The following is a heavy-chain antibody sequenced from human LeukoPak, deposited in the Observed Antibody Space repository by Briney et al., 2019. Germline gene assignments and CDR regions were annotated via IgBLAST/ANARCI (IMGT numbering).Heavy chain of an antibody. CDR2: INYSENMDRDNT. CDR1: GGSISSYY. CDR3: ARVVASAGTPYWFDP. V-gene: IGHV4-59*01. D-gene: IGHD6-13*01. Sequence: SETLSLTCTVSGGSISSYYWSWIRQPPGKGLEWIGYINYSENMDRDNTNYSPSLKSRVTMSLDMSKNHCFLNLTSVTATDSAVYYCARVVASAGTPYWFDPWGQGTLVTVSS. J-gene: IGHJ5*02.